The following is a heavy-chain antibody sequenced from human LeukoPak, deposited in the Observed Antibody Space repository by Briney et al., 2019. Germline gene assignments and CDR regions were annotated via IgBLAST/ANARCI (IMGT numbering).Heavy chain of an antibody. CDR3: AKAVVGTGTFGYMDV. D-gene: IGHD1-14*01. V-gene: IGHV3-30*18. J-gene: IGHJ6*03. Sequence: GGSLRLSCAASGFTFSSCGMHWVRQAPGKGLEWVAVISYDGSNKYYADSVKGRFTISRDNSKNTLYLQMNSLRTEDTALYYCAKAVVGTGTFGYMDVGGKGATVTISS. CDR1: GFTFSSCG. CDR2: ISYDGSNK.